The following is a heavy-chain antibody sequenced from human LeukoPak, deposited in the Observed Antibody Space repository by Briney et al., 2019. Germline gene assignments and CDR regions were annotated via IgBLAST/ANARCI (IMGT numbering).Heavy chain of an antibody. J-gene: IGHJ4*02. D-gene: IGHD2-2*01. V-gene: IGHV3-21*01. Sequence: GGSLRLSCAASGFTFSSYSMNWVRQAPGKGLEWVSSISSSSSYTYYADSVKGRLTISRDNAKNSLYLQMNSLRAEDTAVYYCARGEVVVVPAALDYWGQGTLVTVSS. CDR2: ISSSSSYT. CDR1: GFTFSSYS. CDR3: ARGEVVVVPAALDY.